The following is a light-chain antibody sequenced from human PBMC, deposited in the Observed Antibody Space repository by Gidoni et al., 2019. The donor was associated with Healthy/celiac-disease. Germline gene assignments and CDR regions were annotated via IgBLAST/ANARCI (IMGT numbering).Light chain of an antibody. CDR3: QQYYSPTWT. J-gene: IGKJ1*01. Sequence: DIVMTQSPDSLAVSLGERATINCKSSQSVLYSSKNKNYLAWYQQKPGQPPKLLIYWASTRESGVPDRFSGSGSGTDFTLTISSLQAEDVAVYYCQQYYSPTWTFGQGTKVEIK. V-gene: IGKV4-1*01. CDR1: QSVLYSSKNKNY. CDR2: WAS.